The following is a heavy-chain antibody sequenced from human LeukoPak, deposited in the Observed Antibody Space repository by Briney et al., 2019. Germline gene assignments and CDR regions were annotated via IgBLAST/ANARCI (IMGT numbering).Heavy chain of an antibody. D-gene: IGHD1-26*01. V-gene: IGHV4-59*01. CDR1: GGSISSYY. Sequence: SETLSLTCTVSGGSISSYYWSWIRQPPGKGLEWIGYIYYSGSTNCNPSLKSRVTISVDTSKNQFSLKLSSVTAADTAVYYCARVSVGALDYWGQGTLVTVSS. CDR2: IYYSGST. CDR3: ARVSVGALDY. J-gene: IGHJ4*02.